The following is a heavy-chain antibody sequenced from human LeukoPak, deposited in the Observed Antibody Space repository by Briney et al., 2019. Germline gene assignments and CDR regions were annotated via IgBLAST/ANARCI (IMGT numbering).Heavy chain of an antibody. J-gene: IGHJ4*02. CDR3: SRGLDSRKLGY. V-gene: IGHV4-31*03. D-gene: IGHD3-22*01. Sequence: SETLSLTCTVSGASFSSGDPYWNWIRQSPGKGLEWIGSIHPSGRVYNNPSLESRVTISIDTSKNQFSLNLNSVTAADTAVYFCSRGLDSRKLGYWGQGTLVTVSS. CDR1: GASFSSGDPY. CDR2: IHPSGRV.